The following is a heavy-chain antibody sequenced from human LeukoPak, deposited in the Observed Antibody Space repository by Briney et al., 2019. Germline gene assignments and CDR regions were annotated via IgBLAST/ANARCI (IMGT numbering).Heavy chain of an antibody. CDR2: ISTSSSTI. CDR3: AKTTVVTGYWYFDL. CDR1: GFTFRSYS. J-gene: IGHJ2*01. Sequence: GRSLRLSCAAYGFTFRSYSMHWVRQAPGKGLEWLSFISTSSSTIYYADSVKGRFTISRDNAKSSLYLQMNSLRDEDTAVYYCAKTTVVTGYWYFDLWGRGTLVTVSS. D-gene: IGHD4-23*01. V-gene: IGHV3-48*02.